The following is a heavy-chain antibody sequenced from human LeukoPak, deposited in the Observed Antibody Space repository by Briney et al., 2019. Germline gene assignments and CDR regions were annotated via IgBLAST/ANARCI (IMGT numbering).Heavy chain of an antibody. CDR1: GFTFSSYS. D-gene: IGHD6-19*01. V-gene: IGHV3-21*01. J-gene: IGHJ3*02. CDR2: ISSSSSYI. CDR3: ARGGSSGWWAFDI. Sequence: GGSLRLSCAASGFTFSSYSMNWVRQAPGKGLEWVSSISSSSSYIYYADSVKGRFTLSRDNAKNSLYLQMNSLRAEDTAVYYCARGGSSGWWAFDIWGQGTMVTVSS.